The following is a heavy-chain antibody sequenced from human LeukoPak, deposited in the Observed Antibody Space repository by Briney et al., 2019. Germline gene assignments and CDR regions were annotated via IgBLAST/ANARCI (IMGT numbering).Heavy chain of an antibody. CDR2: IYYSGST. CDR1: GGSISSSSYY. CDR3: ARVGYCTSTSCYNNYHYYYYMDV. D-gene: IGHD2-2*01. V-gene: IGHV4-39*01. Sequence: PSETLSLTCTVSGGSISSSSYYWAWIRQPPGKRLEWIGSIYYSGSTYYNPSLKSRVTISVDTSKDQFSLKLSSVTAADTAVYYCARVGYCTSTSCYNNYHYYYYMDVWGKGTTVTVSS. J-gene: IGHJ6*03.